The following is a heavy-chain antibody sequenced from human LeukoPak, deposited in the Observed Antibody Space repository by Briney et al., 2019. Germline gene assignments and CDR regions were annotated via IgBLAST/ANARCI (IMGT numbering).Heavy chain of an antibody. CDR1: GFTFSSYA. D-gene: IGHD2-21*02. CDR2: ISDNGGST. J-gene: IGHJ3*02. V-gene: IGHV3-23*01. CDR3: ARDPRAYCGGDCYSQGAFDI. Sequence: GGSLRLSCAASGFTFSSYAMSWVRQAPGKGLEWVSSISDNGGSTYSADSVKGRFTISRDNAKNTLYLQMNSLRAEDTAVYYCARDPRAYCGGDCYSQGAFDIWGQGTMVTVSS.